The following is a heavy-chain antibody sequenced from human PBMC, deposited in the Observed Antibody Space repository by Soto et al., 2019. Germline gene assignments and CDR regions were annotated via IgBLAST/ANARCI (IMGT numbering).Heavy chain of an antibody. D-gene: IGHD6-13*01. Sequence: QVTVKESGPVLVKPTETLTLTCTVSGFSLSNAGLGVSWIRQPPGKALEWLAHIFSNDEKSYSTSLKSRLTISKDPSKSQVVLTMTNMDRVDTATYYCASTYSTSWYWFDTWGQGTLGTVSS. CDR1: GFSLSNAGLG. V-gene: IGHV2-26*04. J-gene: IGHJ5*02. CDR2: IFSNDEK. CDR3: ASTYSTSWYWFDT.